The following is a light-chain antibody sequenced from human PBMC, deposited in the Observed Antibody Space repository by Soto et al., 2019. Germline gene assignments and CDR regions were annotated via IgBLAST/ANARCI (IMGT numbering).Light chain of an antibody. J-gene: IGKJ2*01. V-gene: IGKV3-20*01. CDR1: QSVSSNY. CDR3: QQYGRSPMFT. Sequence: EIVLTQSPGTLSLSPGERATLSCGASQSVSSNYLAWYQQKPGQAPRLLIYGASRGAAGIPDRFIGSGSGTDFTLTINRLEPEDFAVHLCQQYGRSPMFTFGQGTKLEIK. CDR2: GAS.